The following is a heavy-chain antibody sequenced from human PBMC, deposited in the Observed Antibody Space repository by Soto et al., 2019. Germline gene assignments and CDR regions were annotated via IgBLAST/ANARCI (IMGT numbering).Heavy chain of an antibody. Sequence: ASVKVSCKASGYTFKTYGINWVRQAPGQGLEWMGWISPYNGNTNFAQKFQGRVIMTADTSTNTAYMELRSLRSDDTAVYYCARDRPTTTMVTSIDYWGQGTLVTVSS. J-gene: IGHJ4*02. V-gene: IGHV1-18*01. CDR2: ISPYNGNT. D-gene: IGHD5-18*01. CDR3: ARDRPTTTMVTSIDY. CDR1: GYTFKTYG.